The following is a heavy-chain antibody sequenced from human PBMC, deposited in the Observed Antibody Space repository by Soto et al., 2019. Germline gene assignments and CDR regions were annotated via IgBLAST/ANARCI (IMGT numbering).Heavy chain of an antibody. Sequence: ASVKVSCKASGYTFTSYAMHWVRQAPGQRLEWMGWINAGNGNTKYSQKFQGRVTITRDTSASTAYMELSSLRSEDTAVYYCARERRALGYCSGGSCRGWFDPWGQGTLVTVS. D-gene: IGHD2-15*01. CDR3: ARERRALGYCSGGSCRGWFDP. CDR1: GYTFTSYA. CDR2: INAGNGNT. V-gene: IGHV1-3*01. J-gene: IGHJ5*02.